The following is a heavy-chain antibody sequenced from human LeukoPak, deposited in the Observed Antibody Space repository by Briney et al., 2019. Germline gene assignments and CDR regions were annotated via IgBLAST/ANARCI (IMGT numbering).Heavy chain of an antibody. CDR1: GFTVTTNY. J-gene: IGHJ4*02. CDR2: IYSGGYT. V-gene: IGHV3-66*01. CDR3: ARRLEYSGSKGVFDY. Sequence: GGSLRLSCAASGFTVTTNYMTWVRQAPGKGLEWGSIIYSGGYTDYADSVKCRFTISRDNSKNTLDLQMNSLRAEDTAVYYCARRLEYSGSKGVFDYWGQGTLVTVSS. D-gene: IGHD1-26*01.